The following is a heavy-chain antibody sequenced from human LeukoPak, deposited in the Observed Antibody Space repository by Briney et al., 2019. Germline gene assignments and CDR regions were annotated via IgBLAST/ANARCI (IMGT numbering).Heavy chain of an antibody. Sequence: GGSLRLSCAASGFTFSSYSMNWVRQAPGKGLEWVSSISSSSSYIYYTDSVKGRFTISRDNAKNSLYLQMNSLRAEDTAVYYCARDNYISGMATIMSGEYYFDYWGQGTLVTVSS. D-gene: IGHD5-24*01. CDR1: GFTFSSYS. V-gene: IGHV3-21*01. CDR3: ARDNYISGMATIMSGEYYFDY. J-gene: IGHJ4*02. CDR2: ISSSSSYI.